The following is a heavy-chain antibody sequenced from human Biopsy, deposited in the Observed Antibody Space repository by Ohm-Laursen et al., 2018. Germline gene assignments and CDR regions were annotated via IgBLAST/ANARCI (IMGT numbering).Heavy chain of an antibody. CDR3: ARGMRSSGWPYFDS. CDR2: IYDRRSTA. D-gene: IGHD6-19*01. J-gene: IGHJ4*02. CDR1: GDSVSSGSFY. Sequence: SETLSLTCTVSGDSVSSGSFYCTWIRQPPGQGLEYIGYIYDRRSTANYNPSLESRVTMSVDMPKNQFSLKLSSVTAADTAIYYCARGMRSSGWPYFDSWGQGTLVTVSS. V-gene: IGHV4-61*01.